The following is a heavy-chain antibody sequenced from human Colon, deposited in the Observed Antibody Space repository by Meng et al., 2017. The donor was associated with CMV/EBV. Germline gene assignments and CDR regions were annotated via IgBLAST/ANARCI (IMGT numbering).Heavy chain of an antibody. D-gene: IGHD7-27*01. Sequence: KVPCKASGYSFTTYTINWVRQAPGQGLEWMGWINTNTGNPTYAQGLTGRFAFSSDAAITTAYLHISSLEPEDTAVYYCTRGSTWGYWGQGTLVTVSS. CDR3: TRGSTWGY. CDR1: GYSFTTYT. V-gene: IGHV7-4-1*02. CDR2: INTNTGNP. J-gene: IGHJ4*02.